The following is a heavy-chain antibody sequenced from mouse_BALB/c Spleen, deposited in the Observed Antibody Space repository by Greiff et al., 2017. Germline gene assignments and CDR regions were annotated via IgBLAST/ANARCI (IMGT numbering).Heavy chain of an antibody. J-gene: IGHJ2*01. CDR3: ARHDSSGYIFDY. CDR2: ISNGGGST. D-gene: IGHD3-2*01. CDR1: GFTFSSYT. V-gene: IGHV5-12-2*01. Sequence: DVQLVESGGGLVQPGGSLKLSCAASGFTFSSYTMSWVRQTPEKRLEWVAYISNGGGSTYYPDTVKGRFTISRDNAKNTLYLQMSSLKSEDTAMYYCARHDSSGYIFDYWGQGTTLTVSS.